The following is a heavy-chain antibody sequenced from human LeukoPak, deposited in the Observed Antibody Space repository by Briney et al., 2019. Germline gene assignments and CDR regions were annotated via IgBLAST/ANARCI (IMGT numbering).Heavy chain of an antibody. J-gene: IGHJ4*02. D-gene: IGHD3-22*01. V-gene: IGHV1-69*13. Sequence: SVKVSCRASGGTFSSYAISWVRQAPGQGLEWMGGIIPIFGTANYAQKFQGRVTITADESTSTAYMELSSLRSEDTAVYYCARTSGYYPRGCLDYWGQGTLVTVSS. CDR1: GGTFSSYA. CDR3: ARTSGYYPRGCLDY. CDR2: IIPIFGTA.